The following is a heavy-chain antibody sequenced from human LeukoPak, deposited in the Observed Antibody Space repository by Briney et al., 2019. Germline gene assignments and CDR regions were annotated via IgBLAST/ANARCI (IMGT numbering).Heavy chain of an antibody. V-gene: IGHV3-11*01. CDR1: EFTFSDYY. D-gene: IGHD3-10*01. CDR3: AACYGSGSVNYYRGMDI. J-gene: IGHJ6*02. Sequence: GGSLRLSCEASEFTFSDYYMSWIRQAPGKGLEWISYISDSAINTHYADSVKGRFTISRDNAKKLLVLEMKSLRSEDTAVYYCAACYGSGSVNYYRGMDIWGQGTTVTVSS. CDR2: ISDSAINT.